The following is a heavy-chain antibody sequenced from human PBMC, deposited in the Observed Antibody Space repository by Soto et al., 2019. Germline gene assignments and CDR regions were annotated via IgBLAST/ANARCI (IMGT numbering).Heavy chain of an antibody. V-gene: IGHV4-59*08. CDR3: ARQGYCSSTSCSWFDP. Sequence: PSETLSLTCTVPGGSISSYYWSWIRQPPGKGLEWIGYIYYSGSTNYNPSLKSRVTISVDTSKNQFSLKLSSVTAADTAMYYCARQGYCSSTSCSWFDPWGQGTLVTVSS. D-gene: IGHD2-2*01. J-gene: IGHJ5*02. CDR1: GGSISSYY. CDR2: IYYSGST.